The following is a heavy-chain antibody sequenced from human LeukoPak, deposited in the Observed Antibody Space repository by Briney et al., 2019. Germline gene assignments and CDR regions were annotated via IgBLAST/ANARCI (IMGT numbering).Heavy chain of an antibody. CDR3: ARDPYDFWSGYYDYYYYYYMDV. V-gene: IGHV3-11*01. D-gene: IGHD3-3*01. Sequence: GGSLRLSCAASGFTFSDYYMSWIRQAPGKGREWVSYISSSGSTIYYADSVKGRFTISRDNAKNSLYLQMNSLRAEDTAVYYCARDPYDFWSGYYDYYYYYYMDVWGKGTTVTVSS. CDR2: ISSSGSTI. CDR1: GFTFSDYY. J-gene: IGHJ6*03.